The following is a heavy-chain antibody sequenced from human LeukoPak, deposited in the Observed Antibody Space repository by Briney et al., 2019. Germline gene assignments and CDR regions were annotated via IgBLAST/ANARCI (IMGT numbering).Heavy chain of an antibody. CDR2: VSSSGSTT. D-gene: IGHD3-10*01. V-gene: IGHV3-48*03. Sequence: PGGSLRLSCAASGFTFSSYEMNWVRQAPGKGLEWVSYVSSSGSTTYYADSVKGRFTISRDNSKNTLYLQMGSLRAEDMAVYYCARGLYHGSGKYYFDYWGQGILVTVSS. CDR3: ARGLYHGSGKYYFDY. CDR1: GFTFSSYE. J-gene: IGHJ4*02.